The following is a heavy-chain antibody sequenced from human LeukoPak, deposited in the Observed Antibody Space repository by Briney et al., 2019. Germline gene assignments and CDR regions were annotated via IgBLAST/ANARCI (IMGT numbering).Heavy chain of an antibody. CDR1: GFTFSTYN. Sequence: GGSLRLSCAASGFTFSTYNMNWVRQAPGKGLEWISYINADSSTIQYADSVRGRFTTSRDNAKNSLYLQMNSLRAEDTAVYYCVRDSSRGQSLGVIYWGQGSLVTVAS. CDR3: VRDSSRGQSLGVIY. D-gene: IGHD2-15*01. V-gene: IGHV3-48*01. J-gene: IGHJ4*02. CDR2: INADSSTI.